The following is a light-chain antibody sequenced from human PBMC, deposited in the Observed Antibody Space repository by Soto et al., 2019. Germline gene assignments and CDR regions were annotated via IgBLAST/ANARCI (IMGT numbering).Light chain of an antibody. CDR1: QSVSRY. CDR2: DAS. V-gene: IGKV3-11*01. Sequence: EIVLTQSPDTLSLSPGESATLSCRASQSVSRYLAWYQQKPGQTPRLLIYDASNRAAGIPARFSGSGSGTDFTLTISSLEPEDFAVYYCQQYNNWPPYTFGQGTKLEIK. CDR3: QQYNNWPPYT. J-gene: IGKJ2*01.